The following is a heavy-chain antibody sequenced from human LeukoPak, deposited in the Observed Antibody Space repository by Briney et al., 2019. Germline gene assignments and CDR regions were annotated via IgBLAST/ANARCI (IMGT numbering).Heavy chain of an antibody. J-gene: IGHJ2*01. D-gene: IGHD2-21*02. V-gene: IGHV4-59*12. CDR3: ARERDPVVVTGGVYFDL. CDR1: GGSISSYY. CDR2: IYYSGST. Sequence: SETLSPTCTVSGGSISSYYWSWIRQPPGKGLEWIGYIYYSGSTNYNPSLKSRVTISVDTSKNQFSLKLSSVTAADTAVYYCARERDPVVVTGGVYFDLWGRGTLVTVSS.